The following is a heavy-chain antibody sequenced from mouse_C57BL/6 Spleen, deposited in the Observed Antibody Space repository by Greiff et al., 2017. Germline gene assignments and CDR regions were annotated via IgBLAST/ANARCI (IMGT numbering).Heavy chain of an antibody. J-gene: IGHJ3*01. CDR2: IDPSVSYT. CDR3: ASASYSNYVTWFAY. D-gene: IGHD2-5*01. Sequence: VQLQQPGAELVRPGNSVNLSCKASGYTFTSYWMHWVKQRPGQGLAWIGVIDPSVSYTNYNQKFKGKATLTGDTSYSTAYVQLSILTSEYSAVYYCASASYSNYVTWFAYWGQGALGTVSA. CDR1: GYTFTSYW. V-gene: IGHV1-59*01.